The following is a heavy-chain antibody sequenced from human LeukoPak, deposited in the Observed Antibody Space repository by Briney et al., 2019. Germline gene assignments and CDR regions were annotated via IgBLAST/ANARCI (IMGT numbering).Heavy chain of an antibody. D-gene: IGHD1-1*01. CDR1: GFTFTSSA. CDR3: AADGGNWNLPDYYYMDV. V-gene: IGHV1-58*02. J-gene: IGHJ6*03. Sequence: SVKVSCKASGFTFTSSAMQWVRQARGQRLEWIGWIVVGSGNTNYAQKFQERVTITRDMSTSAAYMEPSSLRSEDTAVYYCAADGGNWNLPDYYYMDVWGKGTTVTVSS. CDR2: IVVGSGNT.